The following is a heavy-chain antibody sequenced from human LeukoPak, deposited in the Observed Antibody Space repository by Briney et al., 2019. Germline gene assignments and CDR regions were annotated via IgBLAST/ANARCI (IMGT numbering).Heavy chain of an antibody. V-gene: IGHV3-7*01. Sequence: GGSLRLSCAVSGFTFTSYWMNWVRQAPGKGLEWVASIRQDGGEKYYVDSVKGRFTISRDNTKNSLYLQMSSLRAEDTAVYYSARDGTAAGLYFDLWGQGTLVTVSS. CDR3: ARDGTAAGLYFDL. D-gene: IGHD6-13*01. CDR1: GFTFTSYW. CDR2: IRQDGGEK. J-gene: IGHJ4*01.